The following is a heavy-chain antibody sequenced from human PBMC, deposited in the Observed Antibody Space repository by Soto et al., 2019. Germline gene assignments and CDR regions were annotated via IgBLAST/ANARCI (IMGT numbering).Heavy chain of an antibody. CDR1: GFTFSSYG. V-gene: IGHV3-30*18. CDR3: AKEGRLKEEGLSGTYYISSSYYIDC. J-gene: IGHJ4*02. CDR2: ISYDGSNT. Sequence: QVQLVESGGGVVQPGRSLRLSCVASGFTFSSYGMHWVGQAPGKGLEWVAIISYDGSNTYYADSVKGRFTISRDNSKNTLYLQMNSLRADDTSVYYCAKEGRLKEEGLSGTYYISSSYYIDCWGQGTLVTVSS. D-gene: IGHD1-26*01.